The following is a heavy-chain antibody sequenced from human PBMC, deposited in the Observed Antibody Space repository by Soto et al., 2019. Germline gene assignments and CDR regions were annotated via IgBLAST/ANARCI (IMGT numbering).Heavy chain of an antibody. CDR3: AKDSSFRAYYEYFDF. V-gene: IGHV4-31*03. D-gene: IGHD3-22*01. Sequence: PSETLSLTCTVSGGSISSGGYYWSWIRQHPGKGLEWIGYIYYSGSTYYNPSLKSRVTISVDTSKNQFSLKLSSVTAEDTAVYYCAKDSSFRAYYEYFDFWGQGTLVTVSS. J-gene: IGHJ4*02. CDR2: IYYSGST. CDR1: GGSISSGGYY.